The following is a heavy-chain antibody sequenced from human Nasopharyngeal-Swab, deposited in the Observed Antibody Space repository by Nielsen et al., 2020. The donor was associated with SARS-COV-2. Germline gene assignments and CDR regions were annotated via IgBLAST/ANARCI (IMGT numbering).Heavy chain of an antibody. Sequence: GSLKISCAASGFTFSDYYMSWIRQAPGKGLEWVSYISNSGSSTNYADSVRGRFTISRDNAKNSLYLQMSSLRAEDTAVYYCATTRGLGPGGWFESWGQGTLVTVSS. J-gene: IGHJ5*01. CDR3: ATTRGLGPGGWFES. CDR1: GFTFSDYY. CDR2: ISNSGSST. D-gene: IGHD1-1*01. V-gene: IGHV3-11*03.